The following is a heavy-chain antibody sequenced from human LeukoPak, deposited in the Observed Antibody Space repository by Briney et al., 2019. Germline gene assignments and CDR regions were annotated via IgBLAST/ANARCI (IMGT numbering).Heavy chain of an antibody. CDR3: ARVLPGAAAGTRPRYYYGMDV. J-gene: IGHJ6*04. D-gene: IGHD6-13*01. Sequence: GGSLRLSCAASGFTFSSYEMNWVRQAPGKGLEWVSYISSSGSTIYYADSVKGRFTISRDNAKNSLYLQMNSLRAEDAAVYYCARVLPGAAAGTRPRYYYGMDVWGKGTTVTVSS. CDR1: GFTFSSYE. V-gene: IGHV3-48*03. CDR2: ISSSGSTI.